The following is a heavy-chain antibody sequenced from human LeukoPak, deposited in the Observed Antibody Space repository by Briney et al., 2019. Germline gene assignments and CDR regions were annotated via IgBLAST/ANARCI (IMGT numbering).Heavy chain of an antibody. J-gene: IGHJ4*02. Sequence: ASVKVSCKASDYTFTSYGLSWVRQAPGQGLEWMGWISSYNGNTNYAQKPQGRVTMTTDTSTSTAYMELRSLRSDDTAVYYCARDPTLGGSPFYFDYWGQGTLVTVSS. CDR1: DYTFTSYG. CDR3: ARDPTLGGSPFYFDY. CDR2: ISSYNGNT. V-gene: IGHV1-18*01. D-gene: IGHD1-26*01.